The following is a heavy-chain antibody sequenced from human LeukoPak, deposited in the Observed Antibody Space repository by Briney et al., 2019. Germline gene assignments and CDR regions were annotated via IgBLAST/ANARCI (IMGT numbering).Heavy chain of an antibody. CDR2: INHDGSEK. J-gene: IGHJ4*02. CDR3: ARGSGWLVN. V-gene: IGHV3-7*03. D-gene: IGHD6-19*01. CDR1: GFSFSTHS. Sequence: GGSLRLSCAASGFSFSTHSLTWVRQAPGKGLQWVATINHDGSEKDYVDSVKGHFTISRDNAENSLYLQLNSLRAEDTATYLCARGSGWLVNWGQGTLVTVSS.